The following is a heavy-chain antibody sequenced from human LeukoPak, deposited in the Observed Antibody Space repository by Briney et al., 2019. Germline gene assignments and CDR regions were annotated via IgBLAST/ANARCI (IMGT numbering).Heavy chain of an antibody. D-gene: IGHD3-10*01. V-gene: IGHV3-48*02. CDR1: GFTFGSYT. CDR3: ARAPRLPLVRGAPPFDN. J-gene: IGHJ5*02. Sequence: GGSLRLSCTASGFTFGSYTMNWVRQAPGKGLEWVSYISISGSTIYYADSVRGRFTISRDNAKNSLYLQMKSLRDEDTAVYYCARAPRLPLVRGAPPFDNWGQGTLVTVSS. CDR2: ISISGSTI.